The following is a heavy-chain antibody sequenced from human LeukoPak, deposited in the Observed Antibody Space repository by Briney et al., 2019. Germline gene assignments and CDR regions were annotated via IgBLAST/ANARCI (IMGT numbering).Heavy chain of an antibody. CDR3: ARIEKLLPTRYYYGMDV. CDR2: IHYSGST. Sequence: PSETLSLTCTVSGASISSYYWSWIRQPPGKGLEWIGYIHYSGSTNYNPSLKSRVTISVDTSKNQFSLKLSSVTAADTAVYYCARIEKLLPTRYYYGMDVWGQGTTVTVSS. V-gene: IGHV4-59*08. CDR1: GASISSYY. D-gene: IGHD2/OR15-2a*01. J-gene: IGHJ6*02.